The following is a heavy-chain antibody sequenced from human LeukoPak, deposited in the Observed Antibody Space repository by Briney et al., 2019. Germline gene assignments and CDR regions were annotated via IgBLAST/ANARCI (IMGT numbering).Heavy chain of an antibody. V-gene: IGHV4-39*02. J-gene: IGHJ1*01. Sequence: PSETLSLTCTVSGGSISSSSYYWGWIRQPPGKGLVWIGSLYYSGSTYYNPSLKSRVTISVDTPKNQVSLKLSSVTAADTAVYYCAKDRSSGWYSFQHWGQGTLVSVSS. CDR2: LYYSGST. D-gene: IGHD6-19*01. CDR3: AKDRSSGWYSFQH. CDR1: GGSISSSSYY.